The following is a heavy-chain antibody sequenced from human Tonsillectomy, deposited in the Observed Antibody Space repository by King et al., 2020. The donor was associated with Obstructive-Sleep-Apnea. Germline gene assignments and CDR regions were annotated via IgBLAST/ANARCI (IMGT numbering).Heavy chain of an antibody. D-gene: IGHD3-16*01. CDR1: GGSISSGGYY. J-gene: IGHJ4*02. Sequence: LQLQESGPGLVKPSQTLSLTCTVSGGSISSGGYYWSWIRQHPGKGLEWIAYIYYSGSTSYTPSLKSRVTISVDTSKNQFSLRLNSVTAADTAVYYCVRVAPLGGRYFFDYWGQGAPVTVSS. CDR3: VRVAPLGGRYFFDY. CDR2: IYYSGST. V-gene: IGHV4-31*03.